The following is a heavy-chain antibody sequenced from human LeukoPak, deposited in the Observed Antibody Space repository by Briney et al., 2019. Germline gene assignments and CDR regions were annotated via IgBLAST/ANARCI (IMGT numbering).Heavy chain of an antibody. D-gene: IGHD2-2*01. CDR1: GFTFSSYW. V-gene: IGHV3-7*04. CDR2: INQYGTEK. J-gene: IGHJ4*02. Sequence: GGSLRLSCAVSGFTFSSYWMSWVRQAPGKGLEWVAKINQYGTEKYYVDSAKGRFTISRDNAKNSLYLQMNSLRADDTAVYYCAREVREVPHWGQGTLVTVSS. CDR3: AREVREVPH.